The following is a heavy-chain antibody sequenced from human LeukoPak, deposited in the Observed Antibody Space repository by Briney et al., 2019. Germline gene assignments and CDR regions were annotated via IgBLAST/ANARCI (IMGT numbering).Heavy chain of an antibody. Sequence: PGGSLRLSCAASGFTFDDYAMHWVRQPPGKGLEWIGYISYSGSTNNHNPSLKSRVTISVDTSKNQFSLKLSSVTAADTAVYYCARHTTSGWYQVVYWGQGTLVTVSS. D-gene: IGHD6-19*01. CDR2: ISYSGST. CDR3: ARHTTSGWYQVVY. CDR1: GFTFDDYA. V-gene: IGHV4-59*01. J-gene: IGHJ4*02.